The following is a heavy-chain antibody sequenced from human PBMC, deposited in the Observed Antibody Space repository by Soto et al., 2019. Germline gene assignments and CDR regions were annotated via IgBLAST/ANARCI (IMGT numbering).Heavy chain of an antibody. CDR3: ARHNRHITYSNSWYN. Sequence: PSETLSLTCTVSGGSISSSSYYWGWIRQPPGKGLEWIGSIYYSGSTYYNPSLKSRVTISVDTSKNQFSLKLSSVPAADTAVYYCARHNRHITYSNSWYNWGQGTLVTVSS. CDR1: GGSISSSSYY. CDR2: IYYSGST. J-gene: IGHJ4*02. D-gene: IGHD6-13*01. V-gene: IGHV4-39*01.